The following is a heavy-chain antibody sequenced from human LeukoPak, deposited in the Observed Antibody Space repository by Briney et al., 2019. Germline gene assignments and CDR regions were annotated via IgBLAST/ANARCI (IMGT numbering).Heavy chain of an antibody. Sequence: GGSLRLSCAASGFTFSSYAMSWVRQAPGKGLEWVSVISGSGGNTYYADSVKGRFTISRDNSKNTLFLQMNSLRAEDTAVYYCAKERYSYGYGFDYWGQGTLVTVSS. CDR1: GFTFSSYA. V-gene: IGHV3-23*01. CDR2: ISGSGGNT. D-gene: IGHD5-18*01. J-gene: IGHJ4*02. CDR3: AKERYSYGYGFDY.